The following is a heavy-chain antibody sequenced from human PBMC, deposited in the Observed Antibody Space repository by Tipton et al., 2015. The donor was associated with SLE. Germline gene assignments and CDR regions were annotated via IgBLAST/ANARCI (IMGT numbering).Heavy chain of an antibody. J-gene: IGHJ5*02. CDR3: ARESCGGSTNGCFDP. Sequence: GLVKPSETLSLTCIVSGGSINNYYWSWFRQPPGRGLQWIGDISDIGSAHYNSSLRSRVTIWLGMSGNEISLEVESVTAADTAIYYCARESCGGSTNGCFDPWGQGTLVTVSS. D-gene: IGHD4-23*01. CDR1: GGSINNYY. CDR2: ISDIGSA. V-gene: IGHV4-59*01.